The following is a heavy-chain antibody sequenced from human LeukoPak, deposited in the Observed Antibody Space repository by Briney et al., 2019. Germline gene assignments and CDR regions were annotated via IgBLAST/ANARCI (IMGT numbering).Heavy chain of an antibody. J-gene: IGHJ3*02. D-gene: IGHD3-3*01. CDR3: ARATKRITIFGVVIRAFDI. CDR2: LIPIFGTA. V-gene: IGHV1-69*13. Sequence: ASVKVSCKASGGTFSSYAISWVRQAPGQGLEWMGGLIPIFGTANYAQKFQGRVTITADESTSTAYMELSSLRSEDTAVYYCARATKRITIFGVVIRAFDIWGQGTMVTVSS. CDR1: GGTFSSYA.